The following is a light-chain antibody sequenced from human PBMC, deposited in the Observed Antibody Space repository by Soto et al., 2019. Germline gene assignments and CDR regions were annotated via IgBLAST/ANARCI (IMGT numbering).Light chain of an antibody. V-gene: IGLV2-14*01. J-gene: IGLJ1*01. Sequence: QSALTQPASVSGSPGQSIAISCTGTSSDIGSYNYVSWYQQHPGKAPKLMIYDVSNRPSGVSDRFSGSKSGNTASLTISGLQAEVEADYYCKSFTTSTTYVFGTGTKLTVL. CDR3: KSFTTSTTYV. CDR2: DVS. CDR1: SSDIGSYNY.